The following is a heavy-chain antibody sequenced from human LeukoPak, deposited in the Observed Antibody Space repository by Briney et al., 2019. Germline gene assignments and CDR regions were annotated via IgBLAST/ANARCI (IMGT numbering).Heavy chain of an antibody. D-gene: IGHD5-12*01. CDR2: ISAYNGNT. Sequence: ASVKVSCKASGYTFTRYGITWVRQAPGQGLEWMGWISAYNGNTNYAQKLQGRVTMTTDTSTSTAYMELRSLRSDDTAVYYCARDLDLVDIVATMALRYWGQGTLVTVSS. J-gene: IGHJ4*02. CDR3: ARDLDLVDIVATMALRY. V-gene: IGHV1-18*01. CDR1: GYTFTRYG.